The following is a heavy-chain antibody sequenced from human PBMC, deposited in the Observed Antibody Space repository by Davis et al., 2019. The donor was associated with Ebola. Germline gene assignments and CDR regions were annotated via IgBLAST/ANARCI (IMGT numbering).Heavy chain of an antibody. J-gene: IGHJ4*02. CDR3: ARVEYSSSSFDY. D-gene: IGHD6-13*01. Sequence: GSLRLSCTVSGGSISSYYWSWIRQPPGKGLEWIGYIYYSGSTNYNPSLKSRVTISVDTSKNQFSLNLSSVTAADTAVYYRARVEYSSSSFDYWGQGTLVTVSS. CDR1: GGSISSYY. V-gene: IGHV4-59*01. CDR2: IYYSGST.